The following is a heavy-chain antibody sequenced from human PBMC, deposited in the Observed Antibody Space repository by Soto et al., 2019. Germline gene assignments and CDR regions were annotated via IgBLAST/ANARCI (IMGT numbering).Heavy chain of an antibody. CDR1: GYTLTELS. CDR3: ATDLYAVARDSSGYYKDV. J-gene: IGHJ6*02. Sequence: ASVKVSCKVSGYTLTELSMHWVRQAPGKGLEWMGGFDPEDGETIYAQKFQGRVTMTEDTSTDTAYMELSSLRSEDTAVYYCATDLYAVARDSSGYYKDVWGQGPTVTVSS. D-gene: IGHD3-22*01. V-gene: IGHV1-24*01. CDR2: FDPEDGET.